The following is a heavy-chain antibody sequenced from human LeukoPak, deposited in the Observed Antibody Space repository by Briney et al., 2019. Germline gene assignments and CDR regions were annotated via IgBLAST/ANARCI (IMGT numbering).Heavy chain of an antibody. Sequence: ASVKVSCKASGYTFTSYGISWVRQAPGQGLEWMGWISAYNGNTNYAQKLQGRVTMTTDTSTSTAYMELRSLRSDDTAVYYGARDRESILWFGELLDYWGQGTLVTVSS. CDR3: ARDRESILWFGELLDY. J-gene: IGHJ4*02. CDR1: GYTFTSYG. D-gene: IGHD3-10*01. CDR2: ISAYNGNT. V-gene: IGHV1-18*01.